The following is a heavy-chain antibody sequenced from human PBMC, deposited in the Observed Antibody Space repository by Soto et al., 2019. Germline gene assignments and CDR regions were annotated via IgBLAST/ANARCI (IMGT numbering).Heavy chain of an antibody. CDR2: MNPQTGNT. J-gene: IGHJ6*03. V-gene: IGHV1-8*01. Sequence: QEQLVQSGSEGKKPGASMKISCQASGYTFTRYYITWVRQATGQGLEWMGWMNPQTGNTAYAEKFQGRVTMTRSTSINTAYMELSALRSEDTAVYYCARLSEESSSSNYYYFYMDVRGKGSTVIVSS. D-gene: IGHD6-6*01. CDR3: ARLSEESSSSNYYYFYMDV. CDR1: GYTFTRYY.